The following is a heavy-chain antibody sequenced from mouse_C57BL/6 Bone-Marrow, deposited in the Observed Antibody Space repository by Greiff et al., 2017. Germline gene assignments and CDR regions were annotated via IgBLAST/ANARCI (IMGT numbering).Heavy chain of an antibody. CDR2: IYPRDGST. J-gene: IGHJ1*03. CDR1: GYTFTSYD. D-gene: IGHD1-1*01. V-gene: IGHV1-85*01. Sequence: VQLQQSGPELVKPGASVKLSCKASGYTFTSYDINWVKQRPGQGLEWIGWIYPRDGSTKYTEKFKGKATLTVDTSSSTAYMELHSLTSEDTAVSFCTRLEFYGSSGDCYFDFWGTGTTVTVAS. CDR3: TRLEFYGSSGDCYFDF.